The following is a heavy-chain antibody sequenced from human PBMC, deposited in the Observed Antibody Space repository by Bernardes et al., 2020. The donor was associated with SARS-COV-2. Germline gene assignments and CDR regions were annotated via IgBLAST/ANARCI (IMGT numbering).Heavy chain of an antibody. D-gene: IGHD3-22*01. CDR3: ARAGFDSSGYYSAFDY. CDR1: GFTVSSTY. V-gene: IGHV3-53*01. Sequence: GGSLRLSCAASGFTVSSTYMSWVRQAPGPGLEWVSVIYSGGSTYYADSVKGRFTISRDNSKNTLYLQMNSLRAEDTAVYYCARAGFDSSGYYSAFDYWGQGTLVTVSS. CDR2: IYSGGST. J-gene: IGHJ4*02.